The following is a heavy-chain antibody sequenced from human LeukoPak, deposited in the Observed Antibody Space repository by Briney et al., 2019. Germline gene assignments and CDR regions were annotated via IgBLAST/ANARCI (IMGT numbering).Heavy chain of an antibody. V-gene: IGHV3-21*04. Sequence: GGSLRLSCAASGFTFSSYSMDWVRQAPGKGLEWVSSISSSSSYIYYADSVKGRFTISRDNSKNTLYLQMNSLRAEDTAVYYCAKSAGYYYDSSGYRPFDYWGQGTLVTVSS. J-gene: IGHJ4*02. CDR1: GFTFSSYS. CDR3: AKSAGYYYDSSGYRPFDY. D-gene: IGHD3-22*01. CDR2: ISSSSSYI.